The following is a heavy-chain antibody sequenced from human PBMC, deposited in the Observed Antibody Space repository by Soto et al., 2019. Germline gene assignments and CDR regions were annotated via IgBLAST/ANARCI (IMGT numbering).Heavy chain of an antibody. Sequence: SETLSLTCTVSGASISGFYWSWIRKSAGKGLEWILRIYSTGTTDYKPSLKSRVMMSVDTSKKQFSLKFRSVTAADTAVYYCVSDGTKPSRVWFHXLRQ. V-gene: IGHV4-4*07. D-gene: IGHD1-1*01. J-gene: IGHJ5*02. CDR2: IYSTGTT. CDR1: GASISGFY. CDR3: VSDGTKPSRVWFHX.